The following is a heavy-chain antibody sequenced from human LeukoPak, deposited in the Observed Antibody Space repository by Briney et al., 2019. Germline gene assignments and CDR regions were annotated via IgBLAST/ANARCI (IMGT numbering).Heavy chain of an antibody. J-gene: IGHJ4*02. CDR2: IYHSGST. CDR3: AWYSSSWYKGGRYFDY. D-gene: IGHD6-13*01. CDR1: GGSISSGGYY. Sequence: SETLSLTCTVTGGSISSGGYYWSWIRQPPGKGLEWIGYIYHSGSTYYNPSLKSRVTISVDRSKNQFSLKLSSVTAADTAVYYCAWYSSSWYKGGRYFDYWGQGTLVTVSS. V-gene: IGHV4-30-2*01.